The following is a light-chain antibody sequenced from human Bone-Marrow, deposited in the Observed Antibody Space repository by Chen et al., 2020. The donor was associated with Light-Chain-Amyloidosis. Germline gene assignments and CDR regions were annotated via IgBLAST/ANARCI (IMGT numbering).Light chain of an antibody. CDR1: SSDVGSYNL. Sequence: QSALTQPASVSGSPGQPITISCTETSSDVGSYNLVSWYQQHPDKAPKLMIYEDNIRPSGVSSRFSGSKSGNTASLTISGLQAEDQADYYCCSYGGRGSLDVVFGGGTKMTVL. CDR3: CSYGGRGSLDVV. CDR2: EDN. J-gene: IGLJ2*01. V-gene: IGLV2-23*01.